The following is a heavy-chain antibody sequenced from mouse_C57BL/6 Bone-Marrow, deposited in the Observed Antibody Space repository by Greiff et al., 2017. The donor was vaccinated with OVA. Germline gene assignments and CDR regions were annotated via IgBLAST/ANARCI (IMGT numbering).Heavy chain of an antibody. CDR2: INSDGGST. V-gene: IGHV5-2*03. Sequence: EVKLMESGGGLVQPGESLKLSCESNEYEFPSHDMSWVRKTPEKRLELVAAINSDGGSTYYPDTMERRFIISRDNTKKTLYLQMSSLRSEDTALYYCARRCDGYHWYFDVWGTGTTVTVSS. CDR1: EYEFPSHD. D-gene: IGHD2-3*01. J-gene: IGHJ1*03. CDR3: ARRCDGYHWYFDV.